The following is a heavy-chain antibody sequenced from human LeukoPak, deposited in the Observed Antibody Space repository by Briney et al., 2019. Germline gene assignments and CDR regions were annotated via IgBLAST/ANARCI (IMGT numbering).Heavy chain of an antibody. CDR1: GFTFTSYS. Sequence: GGSLRLSCAASGFTFTSYSMSWVRQAPGKGLEWVSGTSDRGDYTYYADSVKGRFTISRDNSKNTLYLQMNSLGAEDTALYFCAKKAQYNGNYPLDYWGQGTLVTVSS. J-gene: IGHJ4*02. CDR2: TSDRGDYT. D-gene: IGHD1-26*01. V-gene: IGHV3-23*01. CDR3: AKKAQYNGNYPLDY.